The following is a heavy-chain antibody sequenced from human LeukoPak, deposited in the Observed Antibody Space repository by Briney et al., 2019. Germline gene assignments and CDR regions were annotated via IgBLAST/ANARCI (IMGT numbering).Heavy chain of an antibody. J-gene: IGHJ5*02. CDR1: GYTFTSHG. CDR3: ARDRVRYSYGQPNWFGP. V-gene: IGHV1-18*04. D-gene: IGHD5-18*01. Sequence: ASVKVSCKASGYTFTSHGISWVRQAPGQGLEWMGWISAYNGNTNYAQKLQGRVSMTTDTSTSTAYMELRSLRSDDTAVYSCARDRVRYSYGQPNWFGPWGQGTLVTVSS. CDR2: ISAYNGNT.